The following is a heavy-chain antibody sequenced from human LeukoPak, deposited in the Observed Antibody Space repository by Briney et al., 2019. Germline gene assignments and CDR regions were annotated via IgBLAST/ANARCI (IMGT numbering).Heavy chain of an antibody. CDR2: ISWNSGSI. J-gene: IGHJ1*01. V-gene: IGHV3-9*01. CDR1: GFTFDDYA. Sequence: GGSLRLSCAASGFTFDDYAMHWVRQAPGKGLEWVSGISWNSGSIGYADSVKGRFTISRDNAKNSLYLQMNSPRAEDTALYYCAKAIRGDCYSHFQHWGQGTLVTVSS. CDR3: AKAIRGDCYSHFQH. D-gene: IGHD2-21*02.